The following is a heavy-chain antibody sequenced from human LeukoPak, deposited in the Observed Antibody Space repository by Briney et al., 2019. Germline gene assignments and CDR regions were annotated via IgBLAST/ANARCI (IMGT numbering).Heavy chain of an antibody. V-gene: IGHV3-21*06. Sequence: GGSLRLSCAASGFTFSTQTINWVRQAPGKGLEWVSSISSNSTYRYYADSVKGRFTISRDNAKNSLFLQMNSLRAEDTAVYYCATDPPYSRSGLYFDYWGQGSLVTVSS. J-gene: IGHJ4*02. D-gene: IGHD6-13*01. CDR2: ISSNSTYR. CDR1: GFTFSTQT. CDR3: ATDPPYSRSGLYFDY.